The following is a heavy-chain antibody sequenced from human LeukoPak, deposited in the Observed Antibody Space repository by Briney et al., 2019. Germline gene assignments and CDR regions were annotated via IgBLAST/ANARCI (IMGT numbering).Heavy chain of an antibody. CDR1: GFTFSSYE. CDR3: ARDLLNDYSNTFQH. D-gene: IGHD4-11*01. V-gene: IGHV3-48*03. Sequence: GGSLRLSCAASGFTFSSYEMNWVRQAPGKGLEWVSYISSSGSTIYYADSVKGRFTISRDNAKNSLYLQMNSLRAEDTAVYYCARDLLNDYSNTFQHWGQGTLVTVSS. CDR2: ISSSGSTI. J-gene: IGHJ1*01.